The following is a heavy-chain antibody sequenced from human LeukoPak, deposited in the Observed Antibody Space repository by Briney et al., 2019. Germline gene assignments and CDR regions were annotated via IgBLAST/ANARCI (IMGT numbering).Heavy chain of an antibody. CDR3: ARSTGYRWLLSSRRSFDY. D-gene: IGHD2/OR15-2a*01. V-gene: IGHV1-18*01. CDR2: ISAYNGNT. J-gene: IGHJ4*02. Sequence: GASVKVSCKASGYTFTSYGISWVRRAPGQGLEWMGWISAYNGNTNYAQKLQGRVTMTTDTSTSTAYMELRSLRSDDTAVYYCARSTGYRWLLSSRRSFDYWGQGTLVTVSS. CDR1: GYTFTSYG.